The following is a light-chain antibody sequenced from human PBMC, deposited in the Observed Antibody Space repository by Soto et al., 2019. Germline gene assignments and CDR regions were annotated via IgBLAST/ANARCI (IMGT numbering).Light chain of an antibody. CDR1: QSISSY. J-gene: IGKJ4*01. CDR3: QQSYSTLPLT. V-gene: IGKV1-39*01. Sequence: DIQVNTSPSSVSASVRDRVTITCLASQSISSYLNWYQQKPGKAPKLLIYAASSLQSGVPSRFSGSGSGTDFTLTISSLQPEDFATYYCQQSYSTLPLTFGGGTKVDIK. CDR2: AAS.